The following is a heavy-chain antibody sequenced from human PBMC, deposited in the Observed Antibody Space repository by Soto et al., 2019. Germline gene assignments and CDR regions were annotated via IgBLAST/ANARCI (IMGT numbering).Heavy chain of an antibody. J-gene: IGHJ4*02. V-gene: IGHV3-23*01. CDR1: GFTFSSYA. Sequence: GGSLRLSCAASGFTFSSYAMSWVRQAPGKGLEWVSAISGSGGSTYYADSVKGRFTISRDNSKNTLYLQMNSLRAEDTAVYYCASSPVRYCSGGSCYSPPALRPRGYYFDYWGQGTLVTVSS. CDR3: ASSPVRYCSGGSCYSPPALRPRGYYFDY. CDR2: ISGSGGST. D-gene: IGHD2-15*01.